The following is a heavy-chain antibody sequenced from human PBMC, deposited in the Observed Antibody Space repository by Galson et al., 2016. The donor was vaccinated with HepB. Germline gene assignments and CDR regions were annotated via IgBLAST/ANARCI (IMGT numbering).Heavy chain of an antibody. V-gene: IGHV3-21*01. CDR2: ISRIRTNI. CDR3: ATPLVEAVETCSHPYKLPALVI. CDR1: GFTFSSYT. J-gene: IGHJ3*02. Sequence: SLRLSCAASGFTFSSYTMSWVRQFPGKGLEWVSSISRIRTNIYYADSVKGRFTISRDNTRNSLYLQMNSLRVEDTAVYYCATPLVEAVETCSHPYKLPALVIWGQGTIVTVSS. D-gene: IGHD1-26*01.